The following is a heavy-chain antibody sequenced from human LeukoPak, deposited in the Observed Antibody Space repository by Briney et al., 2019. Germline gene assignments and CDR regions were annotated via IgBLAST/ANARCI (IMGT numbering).Heavy chain of an antibody. CDR3: ARQISRYCSGGSCYSGWEFYFDS. J-gene: IGHJ4*02. Sequence: GGSLRLSCAASGFTFSSYEMNWVRQAPGKGLEWVSYISSSGRSIHYADSVKGRFTISRDNAKNSLYLQMNSLRAEDAAVYHCARQISRYCSGGSCYSGWEFYFDSWGQGTPVTVSS. D-gene: IGHD2-15*01. CDR1: GFTFSSYE. CDR2: ISSSGRSI. V-gene: IGHV3-48*03.